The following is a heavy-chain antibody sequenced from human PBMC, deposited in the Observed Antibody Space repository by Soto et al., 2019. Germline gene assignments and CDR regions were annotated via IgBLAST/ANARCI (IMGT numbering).Heavy chain of an antibody. CDR3: ASQYSGLYGSGGYYEKGFDY. Sequence: SETLSLTCAVYGGSFGGYYWSWIRQPPGKGLEWIGEINHSGSTNYNPSLKSRVTISVDTSKNQFSLKLSSVTATDTAVYYCASQYSGLYGSGGYYEKGFDYWGQGTLVTVSS. V-gene: IGHV4-34*01. D-gene: IGHD3-10*01. J-gene: IGHJ4*02. CDR2: INHSGST. CDR1: GGSFGGYY.